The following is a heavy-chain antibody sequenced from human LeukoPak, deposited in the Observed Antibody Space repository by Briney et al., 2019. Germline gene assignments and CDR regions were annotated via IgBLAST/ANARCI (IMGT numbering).Heavy chain of an antibody. D-gene: IGHD3-10*01. CDR3: ARNRGGSGSYYRNYFDY. V-gene: IGHV4-61*02. CDR1: GGSISSGSYY. CDR2: IYTSGST. J-gene: IGHJ4*02. Sequence: SETLSLTCTVSGGSISSGSYYWSWIRQPAGKGLEWIGRIYTSGSTNYNPSLKSRVTISVDTSKNQFSLKLSSVTAADTAVYYCARNRGGSGSYYRNYFDYWGQGTLVTVSS.